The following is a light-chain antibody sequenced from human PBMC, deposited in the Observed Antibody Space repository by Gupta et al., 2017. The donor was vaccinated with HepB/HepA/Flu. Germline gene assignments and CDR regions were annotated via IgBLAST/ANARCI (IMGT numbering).Light chain of an antibody. CDR2: AVS. CDR3: QQYDSSTWT. Sequence: EIVLTQSPGTLSLSPGERATLSCRPSQSVSDSQLAWYQQKPGQAPRLLIYAVSIRATGIPDRVSGSGSGTDFTLNISRLEPEDFAVYYCQQYDSSTWTFGQGTKVEIK. CDR1: QSVSDSQ. J-gene: IGKJ1*01. V-gene: IGKV3-20*01.